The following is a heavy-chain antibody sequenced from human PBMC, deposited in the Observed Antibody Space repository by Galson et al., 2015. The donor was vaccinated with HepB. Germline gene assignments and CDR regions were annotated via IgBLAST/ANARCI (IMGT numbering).Heavy chain of an antibody. CDR3: AGSDFWSGYYIDY. CDR2: ISYDGSIK. D-gene: IGHD3-3*01. J-gene: IGHJ4*02. CDR1: GFTFSSYA. V-gene: IGHV3-30-3*01. Sequence: SLRLSCAASGFTFSSYAMHWVRQAPGKGLEWVAVISYDGSIKYYADSVKGRFTISRDNSKNTLYLQMNSLRAEDTAVYYCAGSDFWSGYYIDYWGQGTLVTVSS.